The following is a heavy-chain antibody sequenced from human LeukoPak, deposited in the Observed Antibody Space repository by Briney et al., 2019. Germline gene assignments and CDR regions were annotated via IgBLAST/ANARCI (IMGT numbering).Heavy chain of an antibody. D-gene: IGHD1-26*01. J-gene: IGHJ4*02. V-gene: IGHV1-69*13. Sequence: ASVKVSCKASGGTFSSYAISWVRQAPGQGLEWMGGIIPIFGTANYAQKFQGRVTITADESTSTAYMELSSLRSEDTAVYYCARDGTQILGIVGAADYWGQGTLVTVSS. CDR1: GGTFSSYA. CDR2: IIPIFGTA. CDR3: ARDGTQILGIVGAADY.